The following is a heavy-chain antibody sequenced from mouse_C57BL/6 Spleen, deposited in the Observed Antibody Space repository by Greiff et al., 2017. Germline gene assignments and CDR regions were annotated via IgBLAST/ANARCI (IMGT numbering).Heavy chain of an antibody. Sequence: QVQLKQPGAELVKPGASVKMSCKASGYTFTSYWITWVKQRPGQGLEWIGDIYPGSGSTNYNEKFKSKATLTVDTSSSTAYMQLSSLTSEDSAVYYCVAIYYYGSSYYFDYWGQGTTLTVSS. D-gene: IGHD1-1*01. CDR1: GYTFTSYW. J-gene: IGHJ2*01. CDR3: VAIYYYGSSYYFDY. V-gene: IGHV1-55*01. CDR2: IYPGSGST.